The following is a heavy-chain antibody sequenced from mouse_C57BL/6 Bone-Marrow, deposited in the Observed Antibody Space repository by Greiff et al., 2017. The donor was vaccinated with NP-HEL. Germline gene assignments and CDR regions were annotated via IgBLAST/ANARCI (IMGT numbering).Heavy chain of an antibody. D-gene: IGHD1-1*01. V-gene: IGHV1-64*01. CDR1: GYTFTSYW. Sequence: QVQLQQPGAELVKPGASVKLSCKASGYTFTSYWMHWVKQRPGQGLEWIGMIHPNSGSTNYNEKFKSKATLTVDKSSSTSYMQLSSLTSEDSAVYYCARGTRVATAFAYWGQGTLVTVSA. CDR3: ARGTRVATAFAY. J-gene: IGHJ3*01. CDR2: IHPNSGST.